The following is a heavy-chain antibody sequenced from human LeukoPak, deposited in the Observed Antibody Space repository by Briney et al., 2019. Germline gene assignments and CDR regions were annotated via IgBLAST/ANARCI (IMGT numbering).Heavy chain of an antibody. CDR1: GFTFRSYG. D-gene: IGHD5-18*01. Sequence: GGSLRLSCAASGFTFRSYGMHWVRQAPGKGLEWVAIIRYDGTNKYYADSVKGRFTISRDNSKNTLYLQMNSLRAGDTAVYYCARDLSGIAGYTYGRGIDYWGQGTLVTVSS. V-gene: IGHV3-30*02. J-gene: IGHJ4*02. CDR3: ARDLSGIAGYTYGRGIDY. CDR2: IRYDGTNK.